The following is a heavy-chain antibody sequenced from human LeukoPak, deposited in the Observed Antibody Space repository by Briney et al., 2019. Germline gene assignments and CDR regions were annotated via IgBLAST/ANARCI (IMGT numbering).Heavy chain of an antibody. D-gene: IGHD3-10*01. J-gene: IGHJ4*02. V-gene: IGHV3-7*03. Sequence: GGSLRLSCAASGFTFSNYWMSWVRQAPGKGLEWVANIKQDGGDKYYVDSVKGRFTISRDNAKNSLYLQMNSLRAEDTAVYYCAREREFGEFFDYWGQGTLVTVSS. CDR1: GFTFSNYW. CDR3: AREREFGEFFDY. CDR2: IKQDGGDK.